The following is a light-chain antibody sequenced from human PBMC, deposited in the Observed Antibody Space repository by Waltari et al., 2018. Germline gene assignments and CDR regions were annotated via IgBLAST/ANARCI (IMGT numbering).Light chain of an antibody. CDR1: SSHIGSNT. Sequence: QSVLTQPPSASGSPGPRVTISCSGSSSHIGSNTVTWYQQLPGTAPNLLIYSSNQRPSGVPDRFSGSKSGTSASLAISGLQSEDEADYYCAAWDDSLNGVVFGGGTKLTVL. J-gene: IGLJ2*01. CDR2: SSN. CDR3: AAWDDSLNGVV. V-gene: IGLV1-44*01.